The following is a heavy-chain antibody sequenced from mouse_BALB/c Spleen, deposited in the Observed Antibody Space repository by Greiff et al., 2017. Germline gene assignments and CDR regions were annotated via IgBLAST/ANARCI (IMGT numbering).Heavy chain of an antibody. J-gene: IGHJ1*01. D-gene: IGHD1-1*01. CDR3: ARSPTVVAEYFDV. Sequence: EVQLQQSGAELVKPGASVKLSCTASGFNFTDSYMPWVKQRPEQGLEWIGRIDPANGNTKYDPKFQGKATITADTSSNTAYLQLSSLTSEDTAVYYCARSPTVVAEYFDVWGEGTTVTVSA. V-gene: IGHV14-3*02. CDR1: GFNFTDSY. CDR2: IDPANGNT.